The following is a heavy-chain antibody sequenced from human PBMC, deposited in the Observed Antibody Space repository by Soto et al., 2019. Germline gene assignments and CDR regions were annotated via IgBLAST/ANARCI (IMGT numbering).Heavy chain of an antibody. CDR3: VKVDRAMVTDAFDI. CDR1: GFTFSSYA. Sequence: GGSLRLSCAASGFTFSSYAMSWVRQAPGKGLEWVSVVSGSGGSTYYADSVKGRFTISRDNSKNTLYPQMNSLRAEDTAVYYCVKVDRAMVTDAFDIWGQGTMVTVSS. D-gene: IGHD5-18*01. CDR2: VSGSGGST. J-gene: IGHJ3*02. V-gene: IGHV3-23*01.